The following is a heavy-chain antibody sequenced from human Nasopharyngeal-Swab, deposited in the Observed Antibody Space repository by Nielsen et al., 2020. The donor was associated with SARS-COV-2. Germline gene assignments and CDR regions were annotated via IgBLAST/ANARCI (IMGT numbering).Heavy chain of an antibody. Sequence: GGSLRLSCAASGFTFSPHGMHWVRQAPGKGPEWAAVISYDGSNKYYADSVKGRFTISRDNSKNTLYLQMNSLRAEDTAVYYCAKNGGADIAVVPAAIVSSFDIWGQGTMVTVSS. J-gene: IGHJ3*02. V-gene: IGHV3-30*18. D-gene: IGHD2-2*01. CDR2: ISYDGSNK. CDR3: AKNGGADIAVVPAAIVSSFDI. CDR1: GFTFSPHG.